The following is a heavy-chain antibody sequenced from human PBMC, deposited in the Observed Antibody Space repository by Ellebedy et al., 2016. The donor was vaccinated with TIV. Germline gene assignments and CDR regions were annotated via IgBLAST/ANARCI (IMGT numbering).Heavy chain of an antibody. J-gene: IGHJ4*02. Sequence: GESLKISCATSEFTFSSYWMHWIRQAPGKGLVWVSRINGDGSSTSYADSVEGRFTISRDNAENTLYLQMNSLRVEDTAVYYCTREGSLDYGGDYFDYWGQGILVTVSS. V-gene: IGHV3-74*01. D-gene: IGHD4-23*01. CDR2: INGDGSST. CDR1: EFTFSSYW. CDR3: TREGSLDYGGDYFDY.